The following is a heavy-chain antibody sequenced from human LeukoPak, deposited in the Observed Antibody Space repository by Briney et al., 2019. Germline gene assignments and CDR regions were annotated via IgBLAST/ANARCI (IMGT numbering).Heavy chain of an antibody. CDR3: ARDGTGYYYFGLDV. V-gene: IGHV3-48*03. J-gene: IGHJ6*04. Sequence: GGSLRLSCAASGFTFSNYEMNWVRQAPGKGLEWVSSISMSGSSIHYADSVKGRFIISRDNAKDSLYLQMNSLRAEDTAVYYCARDGTGYYYFGLDVWGKGTTVTVSS. CDR1: GFTFSNYE. D-gene: IGHD1-7*01. CDR2: ISMSGSSI.